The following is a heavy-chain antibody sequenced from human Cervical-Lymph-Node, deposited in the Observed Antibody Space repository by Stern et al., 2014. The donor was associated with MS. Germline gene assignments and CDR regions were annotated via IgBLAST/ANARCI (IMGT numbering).Heavy chain of an antibody. V-gene: IGHV1-18*04. CDR3: ARVGSIAVAGKSFDP. Sequence: VQLVESGAEVKKPGASVKVSCKASGYTFTSYGISWVRQAPGQGLERKGGISAYNGNTNYAQKLQGRVTMTTDTSTSTAYMELRSLRSDDTAVYYCARVGSIAVAGKSFDPWGQGTLVTVSS. CDR2: ISAYNGNT. J-gene: IGHJ5*02. CDR1: GYTFTSYG. D-gene: IGHD6-19*01.